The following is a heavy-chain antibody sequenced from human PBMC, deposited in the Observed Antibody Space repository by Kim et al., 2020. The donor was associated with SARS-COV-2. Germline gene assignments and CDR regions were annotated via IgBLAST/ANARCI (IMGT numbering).Heavy chain of an antibody. J-gene: IGHJ4*02. Sequence: ADSVKGRFTISRDNSKNTLYLQMNSLRAEDTAVYYCARDFRGYSYGWIDYWGQGTLVTVSS. V-gene: IGHV3-30*07. CDR3: ARDFRGYSYGWIDY. D-gene: IGHD5-18*01.